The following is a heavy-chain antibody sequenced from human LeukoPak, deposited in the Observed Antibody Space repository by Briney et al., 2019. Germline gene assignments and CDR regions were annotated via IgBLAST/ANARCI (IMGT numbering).Heavy chain of an antibody. CDR1: GGTFSSYA. J-gene: IGHJ6*02. CDR2: IIPILGVA. V-gene: IGHV1-69*04. D-gene: IGHD6-19*01. CDR3: ARVSFTYSSGWYYYYGMDV. Sequence: SVKVSCKASGGTFSSYAISWVRQTPEQGLEWMGRIIPILGVANYAQTSQGRGTITADKSTSTAYMELSRLRSEDTAVYYCARVSFTYSSGWYYYYGMDVWGQGTTVTVSS.